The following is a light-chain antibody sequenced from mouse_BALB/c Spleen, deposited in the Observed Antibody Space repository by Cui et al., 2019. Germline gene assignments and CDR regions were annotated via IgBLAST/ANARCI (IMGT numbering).Light chain of an antibody. CDR2: GAT. CDR1: EDIHNQ. Sequence: DIQMTHPQFSFYVSLGDTVTITCKASEDIHNQLAWYQQKPGNAPRLLIYGATSLENGVPSRFSGSGSGKDYTLSINSLQTEDFATYYCQHYWSTPHTFGAGTKLELK. V-gene: IGKV13-84*01. CDR3: QHYWSTPHT. J-gene: IGKJ5*01.